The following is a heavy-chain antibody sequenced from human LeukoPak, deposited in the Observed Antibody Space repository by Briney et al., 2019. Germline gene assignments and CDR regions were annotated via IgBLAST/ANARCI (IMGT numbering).Heavy chain of an antibody. V-gene: IGHV1-69*13. CDR3: AAVVPAVMGYFDY. D-gene: IGHD2-2*01. CDR2: IIPIFGTA. CDR1: GGTFSSYA. Sequence: SVKASCKASGGTFSSYALSWVRQAPAQGLEWMGGIIPIFGTANYAQKFRGRVTITADESTSTAYMELSSLRSEDTAVYYCAAVVPAVMGYFDYWGQGTLVTVSS. J-gene: IGHJ4*02.